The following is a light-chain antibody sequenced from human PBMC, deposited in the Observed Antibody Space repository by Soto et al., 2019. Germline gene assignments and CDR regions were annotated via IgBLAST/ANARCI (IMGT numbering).Light chain of an antibody. Sequence: DIVMTQSPLSLPVTPVEPASISCRSIESLLHSNGYNYLDWYLQKPGQSPQLLIYLGSNRASGVPDRFSGSGSGTDFTLKISRVEAEDVGVYYCMQALQTPPWTFGQGTKVDIK. CDR3: MQALQTPPWT. CDR1: ESLLHSNGYNY. J-gene: IGKJ1*01. CDR2: LGS. V-gene: IGKV2-28*01.